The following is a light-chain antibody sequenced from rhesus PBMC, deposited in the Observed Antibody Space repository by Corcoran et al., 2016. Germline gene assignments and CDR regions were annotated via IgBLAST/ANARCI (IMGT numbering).Light chain of an antibody. V-gene: IGKV1-21*01. J-gene: IGKJ1*01. CDR2: KAS. CDR1: QGISSW. Sequence: DIQMTQSPSSLSASVGDRVTITCRASQGISSWLAWYQQKPGKAPNLLIYKASSLQTGVPSRFSGSGSGTDFTLTIRSLQPEDFANYYGQQYNSAPWTFGQGTKVEIK. CDR3: QQYNSAPWT.